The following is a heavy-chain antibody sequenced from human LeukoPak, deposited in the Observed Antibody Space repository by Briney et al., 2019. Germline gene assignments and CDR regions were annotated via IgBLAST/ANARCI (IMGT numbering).Heavy chain of an antibody. V-gene: IGHV4-4*07. J-gene: IGHJ4*02. Sequence: SETLSLTCTVSGGSISSSYCSWIRQPAGKGLEWIGRIYTTGSTDSTDFNPSLKSRVTMSVDTSKIQFSLKLGSVTAADTAVYYCAGFGAGSYYWGQGTLVTVSS. CDR1: GGSISSSY. CDR3: AGFGAGSYY. D-gene: IGHD3-10*01. CDR2: IYTTGSTDST.